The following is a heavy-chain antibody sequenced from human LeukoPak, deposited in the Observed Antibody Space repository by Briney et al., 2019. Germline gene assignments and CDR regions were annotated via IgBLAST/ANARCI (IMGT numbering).Heavy chain of an antibody. CDR1: GYSISSGYY. CDR3: VRDGGVYYYDSSGSLN. V-gene: IGHV4-38-2*02. D-gene: IGHD3-22*01. J-gene: IGHJ4*02. Sequence: SETLSLTCTVSGYSISSGYYWGWIRQPPGKGLEWIGSIYHSGSTYYNPSLKSRVTISVDTSKNQFSLKLSSVTAADTAVYYCVRDGGVYYYDSSGSLNWGQGTLVTVSS. CDR2: IYHSGST.